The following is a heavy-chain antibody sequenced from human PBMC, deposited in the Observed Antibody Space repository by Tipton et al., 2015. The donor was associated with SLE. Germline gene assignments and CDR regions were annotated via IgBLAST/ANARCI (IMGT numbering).Heavy chain of an antibody. J-gene: IGHJ4*02. CDR2: IYQSGSS. CDR3: TRVPRYNWNYIAD. D-gene: IGHD1-7*01. V-gene: IGHV4-38-2*02. Sequence: TLSLTCTVSGYSISSGYYWGWIRQPPGKGLEWIGSIYQSGSSYCNPSLRSRVTISVDTSKNQFSLNLSSVTAADTAVYHCTRVPRYNWNYIADWGQGTLVSVSS. CDR1: GYSISSGYY.